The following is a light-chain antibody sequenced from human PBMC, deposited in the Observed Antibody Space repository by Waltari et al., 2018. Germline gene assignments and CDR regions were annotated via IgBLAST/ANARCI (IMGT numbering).Light chain of an antibody. CDR3: QAWGTGTKRM. CDR2: LNSDGSH. Sequence: QVVLTQSPSASASLGASVKLTCTLSSGHSSYAIAWHQQQPEKGPCYLMKLNSDGSHRKGDGIPDRFAGSSSGAERYLIISSLQSEDEGDYYCQAWGTGTKRMFGGGTRLAVL. CDR1: SGHSSYA. V-gene: IGLV4-69*01. J-gene: IGLJ3*02.